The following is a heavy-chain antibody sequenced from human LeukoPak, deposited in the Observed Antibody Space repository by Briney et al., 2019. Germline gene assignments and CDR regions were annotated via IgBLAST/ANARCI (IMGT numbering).Heavy chain of an antibody. CDR3: VKDLVAASVHVRGWYPMDY. Sequence: GGSLRLSCAASGFTFAEYTMHWVRQAPGKGLEWVSLISWNGARIHYGDSVKGRFTISRDNSKNSLYLQMNSLRTEDTALYYCVKDLVAASVHVRGWYPMDYWGQGTLVTVSS. V-gene: IGHV3-43*01. J-gene: IGHJ4*02. D-gene: IGHD6-19*01. CDR1: GFTFAEYT. CDR2: ISWNGARI.